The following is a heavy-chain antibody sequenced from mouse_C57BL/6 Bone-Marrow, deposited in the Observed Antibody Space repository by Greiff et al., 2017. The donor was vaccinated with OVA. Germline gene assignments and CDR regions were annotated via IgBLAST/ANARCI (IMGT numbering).Heavy chain of an antibody. CDR2: INPYNGGT. D-gene: IGHD2-4*01. CDR3: ARSYYDYDGVIFFAY. CDR1: GYTFTDYY. Sequence: VQLQQSGPVLVKPGASVKMSCKASGYTFTDYYMNWVKQSHGQSLEWIGVINPYNGGTSYNQKFKGKATLTADKSSSTSYMELNSLTSEDSAVYYCARSYYDYDGVIFFAYWGQGTLVTVSA. V-gene: IGHV1-19*01. J-gene: IGHJ3*01.